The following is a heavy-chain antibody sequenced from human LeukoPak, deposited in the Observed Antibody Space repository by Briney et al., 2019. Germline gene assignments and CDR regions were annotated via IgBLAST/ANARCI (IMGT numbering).Heavy chain of an antibody. CDR1: GFTFSSYW. CDR3: STGSGHAFDI. D-gene: IGHD3-10*01. J-gene: IGHJ3*02. V-gene: IGHV3-74*01. CDR2: INSDGSST. Sequence: PGRSLRLSCAASGFTFSSYWMHWVRQAPGKGLVWVSRINSDGSSTSYADSVKGRFTISRDNAKNTLYLQMNSLRAEDTAVYYCSTGSGHAFDIWGRGTMVTVSS.